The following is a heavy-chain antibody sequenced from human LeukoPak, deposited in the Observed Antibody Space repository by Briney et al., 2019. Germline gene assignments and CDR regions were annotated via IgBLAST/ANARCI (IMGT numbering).Heavy chain of an antibody. D-gene: IGHD2-2*01. V-gene: IGHV4-4*07. Sequence: ASETLSLTCTVSGGSISSYYWSWIRQPAGKGLEWIGRIYTSGSTNHNPSLKSRVTMSVDTSKNQFSLKLSSVTAADTAVYYCARAYCSSTSCFSGMDVWGKGTTVTVSS. CDR3: ARAYCSSTSCFSGMDV. CDR1: GGSISSYY. CDR2: IYTSGST. J-gene: IGHJ6*03.